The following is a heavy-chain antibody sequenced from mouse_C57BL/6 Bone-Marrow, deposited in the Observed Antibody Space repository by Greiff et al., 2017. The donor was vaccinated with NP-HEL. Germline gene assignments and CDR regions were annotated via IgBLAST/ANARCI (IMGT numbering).Heavy chain of an antibody. J-gene: IGHJ1*03. D-gene: IGHD1-1*01. Sequence: EVHLVESEGGLVQPGSSMKLSCTASGFTFSDYYMAWVRQVPEKGLEWVANINYDGSSTYYLDSLKSRFIISRDNAKNILYLQMSSLKSEDTATYYCARFITTVLYWYFDVWGTGTTVTVSS. V-gene: IGHV5-16*01. CDR2: INYDGSST. CDR1: GFTFSDYY. CDR3: ARFITTVLYWYFDV.